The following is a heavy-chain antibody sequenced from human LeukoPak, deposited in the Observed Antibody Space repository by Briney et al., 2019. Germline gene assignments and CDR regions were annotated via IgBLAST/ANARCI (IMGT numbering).Heavy chain of an antibody. CDR3: ARATTVTTITINYFDY. CDR2: ISSSSSYI. CDR1: GFTFSSYS. D-gene: IGHD4-17*01. J-gene: IGHJ4*02. Sequence: GGSLRLSCAASGFTFSSYSMNWARQAPGKGLEWVSSISSSSSYIYYADSVKGRFTISRDNAKNSLYLQMNSLRAEDTAVYYCARATTVTTITINYFDYWGQGTLVTVSS. V-gene: IGHV3-21*01.